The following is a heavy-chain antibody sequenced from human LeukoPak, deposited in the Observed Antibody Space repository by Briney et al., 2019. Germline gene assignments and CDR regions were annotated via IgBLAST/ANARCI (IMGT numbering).Heavy chain of an antibody. J-gene: IGHJ4*02. CDR2: IKQDGSKK. CDR3: ARFISLGG. D-gene: IGHD3-10*01. Sequence: GGSLRLSCAASGFTFSSYWMSWVRQAPGRGLEWVANIKQDGSKKNYVDSVKGRFTISRDNAKNSLYLQMNSLRVEDTAVYYCARFISLGGWGQGAPVTVSS. V-gene: IGHV3-7*01. CDR1: GFTFSSYW.